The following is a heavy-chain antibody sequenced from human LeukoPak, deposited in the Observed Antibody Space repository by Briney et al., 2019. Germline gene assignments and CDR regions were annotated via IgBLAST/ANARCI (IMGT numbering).Heavy chain of an antibody. CDR3: ARDQAAENYNDSSGYYF. CDR1: GYTFTSYG. CDR2: ISAYNGNT. J-gene: IGHJ4*02. D-gene: IGHD3-22*01. Sequence: ASVKVSCKASGYTFTSYGISWVRQAPGQGHERMGWISAYNGNTNYAQKVQGRVTMTTDPSTSTAYMELRSLRSDDTAVYHCARDQAAENYNDSSGYYFWGQGTLVTVSS. V-gene: IGHV1-18*01.